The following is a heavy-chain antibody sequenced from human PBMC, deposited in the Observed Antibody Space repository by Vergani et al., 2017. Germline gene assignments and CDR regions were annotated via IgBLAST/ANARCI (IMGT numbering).Heavy chain of an antibody. J-gene: IGHJ5*02. V-gene: IGHV3-23*01. D-gene: IGHD3-10*01. CDR2: ISGSGYST. Sequence: EVQLLESGGGLVQPGGSLRLSCAASGFTFSSYAMSWVRQAPGKGLEWVSTISGSGYSTYYADSVKGRFTISRDNSKNTLYLQMNSLRTEDTAVYYCAKDYYGSGPGQYNWFDPWGQGTLVTVSS. CDR3: AKDYYGSGPGQYNWFDP. CDR1: GFTFSSYA.